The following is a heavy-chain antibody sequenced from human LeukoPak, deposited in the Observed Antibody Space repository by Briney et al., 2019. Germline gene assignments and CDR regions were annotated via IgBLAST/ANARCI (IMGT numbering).Heavy chain of an antibody. Sequence: ASVKVSCKASGYTFTGYDMHWVRQAPGQGLECMGWINPNSGGTNYAQKFQGRVTMTRDTSISTAYMELSRLRSDDTAVYYCARVKYSSSRGPYYFDYWGQGTLVTVSS. J-gene: IGHJ4*02. CDR1: GYTFTGYD. CDR3: ARVKYSSSRGPYYFDY. CDR2: INPNSGGT. D-gene: IGHD6-13*01. V-gene: IGHV1-2*02.